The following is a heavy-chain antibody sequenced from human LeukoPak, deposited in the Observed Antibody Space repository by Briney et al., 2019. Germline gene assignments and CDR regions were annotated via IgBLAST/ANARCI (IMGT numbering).Heavy chain of an antibody. CDR2: IYYSGST. D-gene: IGHD3-16*02. V-gene: IGHV4-59*01. CDR1: GGSISSYY. CDR3: ASVVPPKGHAFDI. J-gene: IGHJ3*02. Sequence: PSETLSLTCIVSGGSISSYYWSWIRQPPGKGLEWIGYIYYSGSTNYNPSLKSRVTISVDTSKNQFPLKLSSVTAADTAVYYCASVVPPKGHAFDIWGQGTMVTVSP.